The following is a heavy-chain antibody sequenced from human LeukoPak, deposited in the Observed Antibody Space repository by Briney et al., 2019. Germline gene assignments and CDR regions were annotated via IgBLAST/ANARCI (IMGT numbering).Heavy chain of an antibody. CDR1: GGSIRSGSYY. J-gene: IGHJ4*02. Sequence: SGTLSLTCTVSGGSIRSGSYYWSWIRQPAGKGREWIGRIYTSGGTNYNPSLKGRVTISVDTSKNQFSLKLSSVTAADTAVYYCATDDDYYDSSGYYSWGQGTPVTVSS. V-gene: IGHV4-61*02. D-gene: IGHD3-22*01. CDR3: ATDDDYYDSSGYYS. CDR2: IYTSGGT.